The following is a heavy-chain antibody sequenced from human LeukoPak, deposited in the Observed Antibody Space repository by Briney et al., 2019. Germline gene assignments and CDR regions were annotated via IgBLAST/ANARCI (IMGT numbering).Heavy chain of an antibody. CDR1: GYSISSGYY. D-gene: IGHD2-8*01. V-gene: IGHV4-38-2*02. CDR2: IYHSGST. Sequence: PSETLSLTCTVSGYSISSGYYWGWIRQPPGKGLEWIGSIYHSGSTHYNPSLKSRVTISVDTSKNQFSLKLSSVTAADTAVYYCAGGEGTNGVCHIDYWGQGTLVTVSS. CDR3: AGGEGTNGVCHIDY. J-gene: IGHJ4*02.